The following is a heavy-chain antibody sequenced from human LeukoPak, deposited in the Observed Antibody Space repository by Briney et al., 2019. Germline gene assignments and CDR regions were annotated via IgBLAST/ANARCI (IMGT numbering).Heavy chain of an antibody. CDR2: IYYSGSN. V-gene: IGHV4-31*03. CDR1: GGSISSGGYY. CDR3: ARDAFPSIDCSGGSCYFLGGNWFDP. Sequence: SETLSLTCTVSGGSISSGGYYWSWIRQHPGKGLEWIGYIYYSGSNYYNPSLKSRVTISVDTSKNQFSLKLSSVTAADTAVYYCARDAFPSIDCSGGSCYFLGGNWFDPWGQGTLVTVSS. D-gene: IGHD2-15*01. J-gene: IGHJ5*02.